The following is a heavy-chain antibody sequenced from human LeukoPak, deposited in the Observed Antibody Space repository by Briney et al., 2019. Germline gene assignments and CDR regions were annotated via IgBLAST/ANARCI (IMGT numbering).Heavy chain of an antibody. Sequence: GGSLRLSCAASGFTFSSYAMHWVRQAPGKGLEWVAVISYDGSNEFYADSVKGRFTISRDNSKNTLYLQMNSLRAEDTAVYYRARASRGGTMIVVLILPDYWGQGTLVTVSS. CDR2: ISYDGSNE. CDR3: ARASRGGTMIVVLILPDY. D-gene: IGHD3-22*01. J-gene: IGHJ4*02. CDR1: GFTFSSYA. V-gene: IGHV3-30-3*01.